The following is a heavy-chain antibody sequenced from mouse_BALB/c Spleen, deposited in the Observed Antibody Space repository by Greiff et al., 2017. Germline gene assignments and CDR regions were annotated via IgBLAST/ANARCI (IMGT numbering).Heavy chain of an antibody. CDR2: ILPGSGST. CDR1: GYTFSSYW. CDR3: ARQRQLGLPFAY. Sequence: QVQLQQSGAELMKPGASVKISCKATGYTFSSYWIEWVKQRPGHGLEWIGEILPGSGSTNYNEKFKGKATFTADTSSNTAYMQLSSLTSEDSAVYYCARQRQLGLPFAYWGQGTLVTVSA. D-gene: IGHD3-2*01. V-gene: IGHV1-9*01. J-gene: IGHJ3*01.